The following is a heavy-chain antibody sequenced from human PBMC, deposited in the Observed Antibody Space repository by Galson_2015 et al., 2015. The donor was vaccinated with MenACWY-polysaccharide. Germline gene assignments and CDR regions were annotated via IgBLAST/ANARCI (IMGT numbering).Heavy chain of an antibody. CDR3: AKATCGSTSCYGFDP. D-gene: IGHD2-2*01. J-gene: IGHJ5*02. CDR2: SASGGTT. V-gene: IGHV3-23*01. CDR1: GFTFSSYA. Sequence: SLRLSCAASGFTFSSYAISWVRQAPGQGLEWVSTSASGGTTHYADAVKGRFVVSRDASKRTLYRQLNSLRAEDTATYYCAKATCGSTSCYGFDPWGQGTPVTVSS.